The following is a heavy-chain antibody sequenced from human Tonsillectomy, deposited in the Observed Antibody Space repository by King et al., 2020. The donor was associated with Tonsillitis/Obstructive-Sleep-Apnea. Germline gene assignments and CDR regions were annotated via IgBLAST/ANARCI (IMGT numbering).Heavy chain of an antibody. CDR3: ARDAQVHNAFDI. V-gene: IGHV3-33*08. Sequence: VQLVESGGGVVQPGRSLRLSCAASGFTFSIYGMHWVRQAPGKGLEWVAVIWYDGSNKYYADSVEGRFTISRDNSKNTLYLQMNSLRAEDTALYYCARDAQVHNAFDIWGQGTKVTVSS. D-gene: IGHD4/OR15-4a*01. CDR2: IWYDGSNK. J-gene: IGHJ3*02. CDR1: GFTFSIYG.